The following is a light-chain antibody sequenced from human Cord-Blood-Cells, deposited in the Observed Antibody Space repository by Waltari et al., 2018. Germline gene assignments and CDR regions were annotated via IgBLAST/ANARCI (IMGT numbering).Light chain of an antibody. V-gene: IGLV3-9*01. CDR3: QVWDSSTWV. J-gene: IGLJ3*02. CDR1: NLGNKN. CDR2: RDS. Sequence: SYELTQPLSVSVALGQTARITCGGNNLGNKNVHWSQQTPVQAPVLVIYRDSNRPSGIPERFSGSNSGNTATLTISRAQAGDEADYYCQVWDSSTWVFGGGTKLTVL.